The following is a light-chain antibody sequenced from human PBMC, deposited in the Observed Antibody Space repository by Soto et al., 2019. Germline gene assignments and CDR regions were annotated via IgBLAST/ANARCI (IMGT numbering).Light chain of an antibody. CDR2: GIS. V-gene: IGKV3D-15*01. CDR3: QQHGQWPIT. CDR1: QSVNSN. J-gene: IGKJ1*01. Sequence: IVMTQYPTTLSLPPGERAPLSCRASQSVNSNYLAWYQQKPGQAPRLLIYGISKRATDIPDRFSGSGSGTEFTLTISSLQPEDFATYYCQQHGQWPITFGQGTKVDIK.